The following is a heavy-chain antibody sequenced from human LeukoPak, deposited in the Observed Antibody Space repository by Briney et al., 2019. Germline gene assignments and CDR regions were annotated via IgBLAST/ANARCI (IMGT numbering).Heavy chain of an antibody. V-gene: IGHV3-66*01. CDR1: GSSVTTSY. D-gene: IGHD1/OR15-1a*01. CDR2: IYSGGST. J-gene: IGHJ4*02. CDR3: ARASTDNWYNYFDL. Sequence: GGSLRLSCAASGSSVTTSYLSWVRQAPGKGLEWVSLIYSGGSTYYADSVKGRFSISRDKSMNTLYLQINSLRADDTAVYYCARASTDNWYNYFDLWGQGTPVTVSS.